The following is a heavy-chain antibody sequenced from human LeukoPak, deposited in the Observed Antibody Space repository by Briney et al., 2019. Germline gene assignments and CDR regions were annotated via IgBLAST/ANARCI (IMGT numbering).Heavy chain of an antibody. D-gene: IGHD2-2*01. CDR1: GYSFTSYW. CDR2: IDPSDSYT. Sequence: GEPLRISCKGSGYSFTSYWTSWVRQMPGKGLEWMGRIDPSDSYTNYSPSFQGHVTISADKSISTAYLQWSSLKASDTAMYYCARGGAVERYCSSTSCYWVDAFDIWGQGTMVTVSS. V-gene: IGHV5-10-1*01. CDR3: ARGGAVERYCSSTSCYWVDAFDI. J-gene: IGHJ3*02.